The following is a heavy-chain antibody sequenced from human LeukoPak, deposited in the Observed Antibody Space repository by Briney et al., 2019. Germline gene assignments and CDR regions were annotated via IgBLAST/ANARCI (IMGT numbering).Heavy chain of an antibody. V-gene: IGHV3-30*18. D-gene: IGHD1-26*01. CDR1: GFTLRGYG. CDR3: AKDLSGGTYHFYNYGMDV. Sequence: GGSLRLSCAASGFTLRGYGMHWVRQAPGKGLEWVAVISYDGNDEYYADSVKGRFTISRDNSKNTLYLQMNSLRAEDTAVYYCAKDLSGGTYHFYNYGMDVWGQGTTVTVSS. J-gene: IGHJ6*02. CDR2: ISYDGNDE.